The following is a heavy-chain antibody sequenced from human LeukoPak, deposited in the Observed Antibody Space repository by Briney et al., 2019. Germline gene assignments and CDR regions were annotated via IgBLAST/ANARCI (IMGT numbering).Heavy chain of an antibody. Sequence: SETLSLTCSVSGDSVRSDSHYWSWIRQPPGKRLEWIGNVYYSGRTAYNPSPKSRVTISVDISRNQFSLQLNSVTAADTAVYYCVRETATYYYDSRGYYRQIEVFDIWGQGTPVIVSS. J-gene: IGHJ3*02. CDR2: VYYSGRT. D-gene: IGHD3-22*01. CDR1: GDSVRSDSHY. CDR3: VRETATYYYDSRGYYRQIEVFDI. V-gene: IGHV4-61*01.